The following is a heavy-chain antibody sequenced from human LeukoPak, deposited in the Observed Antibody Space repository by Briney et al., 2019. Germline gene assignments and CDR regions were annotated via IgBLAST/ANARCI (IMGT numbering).Heavy chain of an antibody. CDR1: GGSISSSSYY. CDR2: IYYSGST. J-gene: IGHJ6*03. Sequence: SETLSLTCTVSGGSISSSSYYWGWIRQPPGKGLEWIGSIYYSGSTYYNPSLKSRDTISVDTSKNQFSLKLSSVTAADTAVYYCARTYYYYYYMDVWGNGTTVTVSS. CDR3: ARTYYYYYYMDV. V-gene: IGHV4-39*01.